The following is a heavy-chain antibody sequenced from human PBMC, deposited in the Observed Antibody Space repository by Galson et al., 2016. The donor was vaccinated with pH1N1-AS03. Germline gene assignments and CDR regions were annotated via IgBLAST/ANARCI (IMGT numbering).Heavy chain of an antibody. V-gene: IGHV3-30*18. D-gene: IGHD1-26*01. Sequence: SLRLSCAASGFTFSSYGMHWVRQAPGKGLEWVAVISYDGSNKYYADSVKGRFTISRDNSKNTLCLQMNSLRAEDTAVYYCAKDPASGEVWDILGALNWFDPWGQGTLVTVSS. CDR1: GFTFSSYG. CDR2: ISYDGSNK. J-gene: IGHJ5*02. CDR3: AKDPASGEVWDILGALNWFDP.